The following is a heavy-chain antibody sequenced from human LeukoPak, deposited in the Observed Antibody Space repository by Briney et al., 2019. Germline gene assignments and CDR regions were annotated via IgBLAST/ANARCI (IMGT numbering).Heavy chain of an antibody. V-gene: IGHV1-69*05. CDR1: GGTFSSYA. Sequence: SVKLSCKASGGTFSSYAISWVRQAPGQGLEWMGRIIPIFGTANYAQKFQGRVTITTDESTSTAYMELSSLRSEDTAVYYCAREDDFWSGYYDYWGQGTLVTVSS. D-gene: IGHD3-3*01. J-gene: IGHJ4*02. CDR2: IIPIFGTA. CDR3: AREDDFWSGYYDY.